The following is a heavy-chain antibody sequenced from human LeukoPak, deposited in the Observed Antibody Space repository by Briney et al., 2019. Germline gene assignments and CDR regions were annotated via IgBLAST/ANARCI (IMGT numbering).Heavy chain of an antibody. V-gene: IGHV3-21*01. Sequence: GGSLRLSCAASGFTVSSNYMNWVRQAPGKGLEWVSSISSSSSYIYYADSVKGRFTISRDNAKNSLYLQMNSLRAEDTAVYYCARVYYYYDSSGYYPDSQSYDYWGQGTLVTVSS. J-gene: IGHJ4*02. D-gene: IGHD3-22*01. CDR2: ISSSSSYI. CDR1: GFTVSSNY. CDR3: ARVYYYYDSSGYYPDSQSYDY.